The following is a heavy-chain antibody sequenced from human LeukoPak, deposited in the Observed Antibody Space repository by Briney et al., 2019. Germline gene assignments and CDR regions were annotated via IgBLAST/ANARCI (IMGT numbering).Heavy chain of an antibody. CDR3: ARDDWSPRDH. CDR1: GFTFSGHW. CDR2: IKQDGSEK. D-gene: IGHD2-21*01. Sequence: PGGSLRLSCAASGFTFSGHWMSWVRQAPGKRLEWVANIKQDGSEKYYVDSVKGRFIISRDHAKNSLYLHMNSLRAEDTAVYYCARDDWSPRDHWPQGPLVTV. J-gene: IGHJ4*02. V-gene: IGHV3-7*01.